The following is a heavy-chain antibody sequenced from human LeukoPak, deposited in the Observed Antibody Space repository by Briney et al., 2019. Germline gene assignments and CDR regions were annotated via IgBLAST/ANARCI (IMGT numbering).Heavy chain of an antibody. D-gene: IGHD6-19*01. V-gene: IGHV1-46*01. J-gene: IGHJ4*02. CDR1: GYTFTSYY. Sequence: ASVKVSCKASGYTFTSYYMHWVRQAPGQGLEWMGIINPSGGSTSYAQKFQGRVTMPRDTSASTVYMELSSLRSEDTAVYYCARDQPYSSGWYYFDCWGQGTLVTVSS. CDR3: ARDQPYSSGWYYFDC. CDR2: INPSGGST.